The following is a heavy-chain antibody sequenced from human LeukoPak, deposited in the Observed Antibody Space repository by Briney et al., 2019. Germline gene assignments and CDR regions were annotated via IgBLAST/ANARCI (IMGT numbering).Heavy chain of an antibody. D-gene: IGHD5-24*01. J-gene: IGHJ4*02. CDR2: TNHDSKWYK. CDR1: GDSVSTNSAG. CDR3: ARGWLQSGFDY. V-gene: IGHV6-1*01. Sequence: SQALSLTCAISGDSVSTNSAGWNWIRHSPSRGLEWLGKTNHDSKWYKDYAASVKSRITINPDTYKNQFSLQLNSVPAEDTAVYYCARGWLQSGFDYWGQGTLVTVSS.